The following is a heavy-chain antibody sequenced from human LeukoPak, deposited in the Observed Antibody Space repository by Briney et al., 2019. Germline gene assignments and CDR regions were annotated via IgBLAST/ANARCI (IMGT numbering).Heavy chain of an antibody. D-gene: IGHD1-14*01. CDR3: ARASPRKLGYFDY. Sequence: PGGSLRLSCVASGFTFSTYEMNWVRQAPGKGLEWVSYISGSGGTTYYADSVQGRFTISRDNTKNSLYLQMNSLRAEDTAVYYCARASPRKLGYFDYWGQGTLVTVSS. J-gene: IGHJ4*02. V-gene: IGHV3-48*03. CDR1: GFTFSTYE. CDR2: ISGSGGTT.